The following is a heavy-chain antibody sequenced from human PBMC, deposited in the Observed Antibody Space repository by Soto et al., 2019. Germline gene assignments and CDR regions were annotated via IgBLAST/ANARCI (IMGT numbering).Heavy chain of an antibody. CDR1: GYTFTSYY. CDR2: ISAYNGNT. Sequence: ASVKASCKASGYTFTSYYMHWVRQAPGQGLEWMGWISAYNGNTNYAQKLQGRVTMTTDTSTSTAYMELRSLRSDDTAVYYCAGCGSYAYYFDYWGQGTLVTVSS. CDR3: AGCGSYAYYFDY. J-gene: IGHJ4*02. V-gene: IGHV1-18*04. D-gene: IGHD1-26*01.